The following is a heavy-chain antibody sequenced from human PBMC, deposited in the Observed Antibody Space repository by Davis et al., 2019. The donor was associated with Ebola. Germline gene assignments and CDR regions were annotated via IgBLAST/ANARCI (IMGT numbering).Heavy chain of an antibody. CDR1: GGAISSSSNN. Sequence: SETLSLTCTVSGGAISSSSNNWGSIRQPAGKGLEWIGEINHSGSTNYNPSLKSRVTILVDKSKNQFSLKLCSVTAADTAVYYCARGIGSYSGWFDPWGQGTLVTVSS. CDR3: ARGIGSYSGWFDP. D-gene: IGHD1-26*01. J-gene: IGHJ5*02. V-gene: IGHV4-39*07. CDR2: INHSGST.